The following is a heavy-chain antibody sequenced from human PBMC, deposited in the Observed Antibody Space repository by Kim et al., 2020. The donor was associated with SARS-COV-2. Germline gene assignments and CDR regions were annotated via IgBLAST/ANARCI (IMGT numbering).Heavy chain of an antibody. D-gene: IGHD7-27*01. J-gene: IGHJ3*02. CDR3: ARSKWGHDAFDI. V-gene: IGHV1-2*02. Sequence: ASVKVSCKASGYTFTGYYMHWVRQAPGQGLEWMGWINPNSGGTNYAQKFQGRVTMTRDTSISTAYMELSRLRSDDTAVYYCARSKWGHDAFDIWGQGTMVTVSS. CDR1: GYTFTGYY. CDR2: INPNSGGT.